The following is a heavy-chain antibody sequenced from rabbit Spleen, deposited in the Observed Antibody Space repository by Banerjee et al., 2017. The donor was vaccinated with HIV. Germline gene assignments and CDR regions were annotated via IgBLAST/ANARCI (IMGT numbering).Heavy chain of an antibody. D-gene: IGHD4-1*01. CDR2: IYAAKGST. CDR3: ARAIVPWLGLTRLDL. V-gene: IGHV1S7*01. J-gene: IGHJ3*01. CDR1: GFTFTSYY. Sequence: QLEESGGGLVQPGGSLKVCCKASGFTFTSYYITWVRQAPGKGLEWIGIIYAAKGSTDYASWVNGRFTISSDNAQSTVDLKMTSLTAADTATYFCARAIVPWLGLTRLDLWGPGTLVTVS.